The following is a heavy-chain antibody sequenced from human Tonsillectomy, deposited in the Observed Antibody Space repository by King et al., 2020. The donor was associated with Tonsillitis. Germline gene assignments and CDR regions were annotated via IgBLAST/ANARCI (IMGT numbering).Heavy chain of an antibody. CDR1: GVPLSTSGVG. CDR3: AHGTVTTTPADS. V-gene: IGHV2-5*02. J-gene: IGHJ4*02. CDR2: ISCDDDK. Sequence: ITLKESGPTLVKPTQTLTLTCTFSGVPLSTSGVGGGWIRQPPGNALQWLALISCDDDKRHSPYLKSRLTSTKDTAKNHVVLTMTNMDPVETATYYCAHGTVTTTPADSWGQGTLVTVSS. D-gene: IGHD4-17*01.